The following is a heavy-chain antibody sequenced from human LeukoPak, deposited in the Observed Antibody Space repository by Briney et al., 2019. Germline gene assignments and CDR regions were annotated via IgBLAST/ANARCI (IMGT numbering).Heavy chain of an antibody. CDR2: IYSGGST. J-gene: IGHJ5*02. CDR1: GFTVSSNY. Sequence: GGSLRLSCAASGFTVSSNYMSWVRQAPGKGLEWVSVIYSGGSTYYADSVKGRFTISRDNSKNTLYLQMNSLRAEDTAVYYCARKYSSSSTHWFDPWGQGTLVTVSS. V-gene: IGHV3-66*01. D-gene: IGHD6-6*01. CDR3: ARKYSSSSTHWFDP.